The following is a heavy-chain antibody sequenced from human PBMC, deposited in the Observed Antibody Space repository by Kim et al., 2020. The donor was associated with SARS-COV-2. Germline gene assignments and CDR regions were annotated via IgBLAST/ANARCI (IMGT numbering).Heavy chain of an antibody. Sequence: GGSLRLSCAASGFTFSSYGMHWVRQAPGKGLEWVAVIWYDGSNKYYADSVKGRFTISRDNSKNTLYLQMNSLRAEDTAVYYCAREGWELLSQLDYWGQGTLVTVSS. V-gene: IGHV3-33*01. D-gene: IGHD1-26*01. CDR1: GFTFSSYG. J-gene: IGHJ4*02. CDR2: IWYDGSNK. CDR3: AREGWELLSQLDY.